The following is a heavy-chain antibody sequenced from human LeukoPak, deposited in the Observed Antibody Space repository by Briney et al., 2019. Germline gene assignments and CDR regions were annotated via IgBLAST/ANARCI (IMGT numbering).Heavy chain of an antibody. J-gene: IGHJ5*02. CDR2: IIPIFGTA. CDR3: ARENYYDSNNWFDP. CDR1: GGTFSSYA. D-gene: IGHD3-22*01. V-gene: IGHV1-69*13. Sequence: SVEVSCKASGGTFSSYAISWVRQAPGQGLEWMGGIIPIFGTANYAQKFQGRVTITADESTSTAYMELSSLRSEDTAVYYCARENYYDSNNWFDPWGQGTLVTVSS.